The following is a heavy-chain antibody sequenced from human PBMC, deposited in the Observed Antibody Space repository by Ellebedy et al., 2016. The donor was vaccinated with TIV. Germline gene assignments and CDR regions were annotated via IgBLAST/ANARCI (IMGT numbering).Heavy chain of an antibody. Sequence: MPSETLSLTCTVPGGSISSYYWSWIRQPPGKGLARIGYIYYSGSTNYNPSLKSRVTISVDTSKNQFSLKLSSVTAADTAVYYCARHYYGSGSYYRGYYGMDVWGQGTLVTVSS. CDR3: ARHYYGSGSYYRGYYGMDV. D-gene: IGHD3-10*01. CDR1: GGSISSYY. J-gene: IGHJ6*02. CDR2: IYYSGST. V-gene: IGHV4-59*08.